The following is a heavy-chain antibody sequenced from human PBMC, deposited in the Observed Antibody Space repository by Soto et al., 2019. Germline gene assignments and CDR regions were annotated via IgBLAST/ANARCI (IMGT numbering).Heavy chain of an antibody. CDR1: GGSISSGDYY. V-gene: IGHV4-30-4*01. J-gene: IGHJ5*02. Sequence: PSETLSLTCTVSGGSISSGDYYWSWIRQPPXKGLEWIGYICYSGSTYYNPSLKSRVTISVDTSKNQFSLKLSSVTAADTAVYYCARVPRGPGTYCSGGSCYSERPRTNWFDPWGQGTLVTVSS. CDR2: ICYSGST. D-gene: IGHD2-15*01. CDR3: ARVPRGPGTYCSGGSCYSERPRTNWFDP.